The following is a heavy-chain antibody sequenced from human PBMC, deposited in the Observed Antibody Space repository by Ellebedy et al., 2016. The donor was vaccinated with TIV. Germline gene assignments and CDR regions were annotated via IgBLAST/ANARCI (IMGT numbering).Heavy chain of an antibody. CDR1: GFSFRDYW. J-gene: IGHJ4*02. V-gene: IGHV3-7*01. CDR2: IREDGGDK. Sequence: PGGSLRLSCATSGFSFRDYWLAWVRQAPGKGLEWVANIREDGGDKYYLDSVKGRFTISRDDAETTTFLQMNSLRAEDTALYFCARVGRSPHNWSFDYWGQGTLVTVSS. CDR3: ARVGRSPHNWSFDY. D-gene: IGHD5-24*01.